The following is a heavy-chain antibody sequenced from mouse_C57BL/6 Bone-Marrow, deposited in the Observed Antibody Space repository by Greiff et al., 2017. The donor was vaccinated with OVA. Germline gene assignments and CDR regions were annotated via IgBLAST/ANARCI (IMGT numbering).Heavy chain of an antibody. V-gene: IGHV2-2*01. CDR3: ASYDYSWFAY. Sequence: QVQLQQSGPGLVQPSQSLSITCTVSGFSLTSYGVHWVRQSPGKGLEWLGVIWSGGSTDYNAAFISRLSISKDNSKSQVFFKMNSLQADDTAIYYCASYDYSWFAYWGQGTLVTVSA. CDR2: IWSGGST. CDR1: GFSLTSYG. J-gene: IGHJ3*01. D-gene: IGHD2-4*01.